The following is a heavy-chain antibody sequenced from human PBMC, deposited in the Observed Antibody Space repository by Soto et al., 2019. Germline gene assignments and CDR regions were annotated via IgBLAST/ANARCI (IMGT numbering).Heavy chain of an antibody. CDR2: IWYDGSNK. CDR3: ARGGSYYDYYYGMDV. D-gene: IGHD1-26*01. Sequence: QVQLVESGGGVVQPGRSLRLSCAASGFTFSSYGMHWVRQAPGKGLEWVAVIWYDGSNKYYADSVKGRFTISRDNSKNTLYLQMNSLRAEDTAVYYCARGGSYYDYYYGMDVWGQGTTVTVSS. V-gene: IGHV3-33*01. J-gene: IGHJ6*02. CDR1: GFTFSSYG.